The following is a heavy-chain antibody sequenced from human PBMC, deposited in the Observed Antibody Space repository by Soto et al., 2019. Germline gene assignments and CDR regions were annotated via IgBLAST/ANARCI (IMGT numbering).Heavy chain of an antibody. V-gene: IGHV3-53*01. Sequence: DVQLLESGGGLIQPGESLSLSCAAFGLTISGKKYVAWVRQPPGKGLEWVSALYDVDGSFYADSVTGRFTTSSDSSKTTVYLQMNDLRPDDTAVYYCATWHEREHAFDVWGQGTTVTISS. J-gene: IGHJ3*01. D-gene: IGHD1-1*01. CDR2: LYDVDGS. CDR3: ATWHEREHAFDV. CDR1: GLTISGKKY.